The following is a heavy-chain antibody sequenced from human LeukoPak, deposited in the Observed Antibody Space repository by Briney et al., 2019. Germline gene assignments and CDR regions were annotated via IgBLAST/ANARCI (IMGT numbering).Heavy chain of an antibody. J-gene: IGHJ4*02. V-gene: IGHV4-38-2*02. Sequence: PSETLSLTCTVSGYSISSGYYWGWIRQPPGKGLEWIGSIYHSGSTYYNPSLKSRVTISVDTSKNQFSLKLSSVTAADTAVYYCARGPGFWSGSFDYWGQGTLVTVSS. CDR3: ARGPGFWSGSFDY. CDR1: GYSISSGYY. D-gene: IGHD3-3*01. CDR2: IYHSGST.